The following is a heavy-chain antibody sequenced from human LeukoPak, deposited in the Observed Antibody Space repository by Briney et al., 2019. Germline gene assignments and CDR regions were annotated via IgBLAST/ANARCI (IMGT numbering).Heavy chain of an antibody. CDR3: VRDEHATTPFDY. D-gene: IGHD1-7*01. J-gene: IGHJ4*02. V-gene: IGHV3-74*01. CDR2: FTADGSNT. Sequence: TGGSLRLSCAASGFTLSNYWMHWVRQAPGKGLVWVSRFTADGSNTAYADSVKGRFTISSDNAKNTLYLQMNSLRAEDTAVYYCVRDEHATTPFDYWGQGTLVTVSS. CDR1: GFTLSNYW.